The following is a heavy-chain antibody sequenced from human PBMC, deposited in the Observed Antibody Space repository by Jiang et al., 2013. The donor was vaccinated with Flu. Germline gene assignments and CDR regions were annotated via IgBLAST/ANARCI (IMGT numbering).Heavy chain of an antibody. V-gene: IGHV7-4-1*02. D-gene: IGHD6-19*01. Sequence: CKASGYTFTSYAMNWVRQAPGQGLEWMGWINTNTGNPTYAQGFTGRFVFSLDTSVTTAYLQISSLKAEDTAVYYCARRDSSGWYNDFDYWGQGTLVTVSS. CDR3: ARRDSSGWYNDFDY. CDR2: INTNTGNP. CDR1: GYTFTSYA. J-gene: IGHJ4*02.